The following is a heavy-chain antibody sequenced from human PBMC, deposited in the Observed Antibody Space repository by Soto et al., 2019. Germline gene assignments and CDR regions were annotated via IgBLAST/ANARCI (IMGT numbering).Heavy chain of an antibody. CDR1: GFTFSSYW. CDR2: INSDGSST. Sequence: GGSLRLSCAASGFTFSSYWMHWVRQAPGKGLVWVSRINSDGSSTSYADSVKGRFTISRDNAKNTLYLQMNSLRAEDTAVYYCARVGTIAAADDAFDIWGQGTMVTGSS. J-gene: IGHJ3*02. D-gene: IGHD6-13*01. CDR3: ARVGTIAAADDAFDI. V-gene: IGHV3-74*01.